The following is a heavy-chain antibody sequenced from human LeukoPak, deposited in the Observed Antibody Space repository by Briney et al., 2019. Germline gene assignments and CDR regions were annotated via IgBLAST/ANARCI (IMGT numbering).Heavy chain of an antibody. J-gene: IGHJ5*02. CDR2: ISAFNGNT. D-gene: IGHD3-3*01. V-gene: IGHV1-18*01. CDR1: GYTFTSYG. CDR3: ARDADYDFWSGYRNWFDP. Sequence: ASVTVSCKASGYTFTSYGISWVRQAPGQGLEWMGWISAFNGNTNYAQKLQGRATMTRDTSTSTAYMELRSLRSDDTAVYYCARDADYDFWSGYRNWFDPWGQGTLVSVSS.